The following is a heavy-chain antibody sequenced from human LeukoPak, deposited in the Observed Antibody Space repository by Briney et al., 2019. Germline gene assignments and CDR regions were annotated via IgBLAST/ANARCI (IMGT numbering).Heavy chain of an antibody. D-gene: IGHD1-20*01. CDR1: GYTFTSYY. V-gene: IGHV1-46*01. Sequence: APVKVSCKASGYTFTSYYMHWVRQAPGQGLEWMGIINPSGGSTSYAQKFQGRVTMTRDTSTSTVYMELGSLRSEDTAVYYCAREGRITGTTGYFDYWGQGTLVTVSS. CDR2: INPSGGST. CDR3: AREGRITGTTGYFDY. J-gene: IGHJ4*02.